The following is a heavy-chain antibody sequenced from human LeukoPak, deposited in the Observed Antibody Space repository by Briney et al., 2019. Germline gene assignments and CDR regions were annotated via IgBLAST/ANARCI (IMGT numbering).Heavy chain of an antibody. V-gene: IGHV3-23*01. D-gene: IGHD7-27*01. J-gene: IGHJ4*02. CDR1: GFTISSYA. CDR3: AKDDVPSNWGALGLFDY. CDR2: MSGSAGST. Sequence: PGGSLRLSCAVSGFTISSYAMSWVRQAPGKGLEWVSAMSGSAGSTYYADSVKGRFTISRDNSKKTLYLQMNSLRAEDTAVYYCAKDDVPSNWGALGLFDYWGQGTLVTVSS.